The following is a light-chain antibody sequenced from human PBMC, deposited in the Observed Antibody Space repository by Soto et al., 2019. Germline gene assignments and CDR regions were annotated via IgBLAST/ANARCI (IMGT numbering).Light chain of an antibody. CDR3: SSALA. Sequence: QSALTQPPSASGSPGQSVTISCTGTSSDVGGYNYVSWYQQHPGKAPKLMIYEVSKRPSGVPDHFSGSKSGNTASLTVSGLQTEDEADYYCSSALAFGTGTKVTVL. CDR2: EVS. V-gene: IGLV2-8*01. CDR1: SSDVGGYNY. J-gene: IGLJ1*01.